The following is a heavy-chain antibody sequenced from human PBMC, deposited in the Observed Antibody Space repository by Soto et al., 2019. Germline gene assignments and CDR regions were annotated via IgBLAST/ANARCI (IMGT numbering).Heavy chain of an antibody. V-gene: IGHV1-18*04. J-gene: IGHJ5*02. CDR3: VRDRPYSSSSAVRFDP. CDR1: GYTFSTYG. CDR2: ISGFNSYT. Sequence: ASVKVSCKSSGYTFSTYGITWLRQAAGRGLEWMGWISGFNSYTSYAQKFRGRVTMTTDTSTSTAYMELRGLRSDDTAVYYCVRDRPYSSSSAVRFDPWGQGTLVTVSS. D-gene: IGHD6-13*01.